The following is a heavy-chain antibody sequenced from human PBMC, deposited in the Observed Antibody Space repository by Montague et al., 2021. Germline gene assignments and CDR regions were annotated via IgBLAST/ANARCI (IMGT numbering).Heavy chain of an antibody. CDR2: IHHRGSIYYDPTT. J-gene: IGHJ5*02. Sequence: SETLSLTCAVYGGSFNAYYWSWIRQSPGKGLEWIGEIHHRGSIYYDPTTDYNPSLQSRVTIAVDASKNQFSLRLRSVTAADTAIYYCARVFSSWYVGWFDPWGQGTLVTVSS. CDR1: GGSFNAYY. V-gene: IGHV4-34*01. D-gene: IGHD6-13*01. CDR3: ARVFSSWYVGWFDP.